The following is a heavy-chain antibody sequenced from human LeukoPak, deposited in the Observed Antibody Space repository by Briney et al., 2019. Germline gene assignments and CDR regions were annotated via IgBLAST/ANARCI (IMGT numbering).Heavy chain of an antibody. Sequence: SETLSLTCTVSGYSISSGYYWAWIRQPPGKGLQWIGNIYHSGNTYYNPSLKSRVSISVDTSKNQFSLKLSSVTAADTAVYYCARGRGYSGYAIYYYYMDVWGKGTTVTVSS. CDR1: GYSISSGYY. D-gene: IGHD5-12*01. J-gene: IGHJ6*03. V-gene: IGHV4-38-2*02. CDR3: ARGRGYSGYAIYYYYMDV. CDR2: IYHSGNT.